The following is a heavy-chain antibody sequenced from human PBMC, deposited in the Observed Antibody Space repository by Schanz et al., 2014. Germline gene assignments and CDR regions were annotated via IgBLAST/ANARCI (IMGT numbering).Heavy chain of an antibody. CDR2: ISGSGGST. CDR1: GFTFRNYA. J-gene: IGHJ5*02. Sequence: EMQVVESGGGLVKPGRSLRLSCTASGFTFRNYALSWVRQAPGKGLAWVSAISGSGGSTYYADSVKGRFTISRDNSNHTLYLQMNSLRADDTAVYYCAKELYSGSHYGWFDPWGQGTLVTVSS. D-gene: IGHD1-26*01. V-gene: IGHV3-23*04. CDR3: AKELYSGSHYGWFDP.